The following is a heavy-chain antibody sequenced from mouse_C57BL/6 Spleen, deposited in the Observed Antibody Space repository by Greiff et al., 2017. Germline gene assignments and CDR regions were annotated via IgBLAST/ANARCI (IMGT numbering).Heavy chain of an antibody. J-gene: IGHJ3*01. Sequence: QVQLQQPGAELVMPGASVKLSCKASGYTFTSYWMHWVKQRPGQGLEWIGEIDPSDSYTNYNQKFKGKSTLTVDKSSSTAYMQLSSLTSEDSAVYYCARFYDCDVGAWFADWGKGTLVTVSA. V-gene: IGHV1-69*01. D-gene: IGHD2-4*01. CDR2: IDPSDSYT. CDR1: GYTFTSYW. CDR3: ARFYDCDVGAWFAD.